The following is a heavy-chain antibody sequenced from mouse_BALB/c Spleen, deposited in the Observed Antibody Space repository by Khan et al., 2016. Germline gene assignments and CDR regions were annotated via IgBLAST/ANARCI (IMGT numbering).Heavy chain of an antibody. D-gene: IGHD2-13*01. CDR2: INPDSSTI. Sequence: EVKLLESGGGLVQPGGSLKLSCAASGFAFSRYWMSWVRQAPGKGLEWIGEINPDSSTINYTQSLKDKFIISSDNAKNTMYMQMSKVRSEDTALYYLASDFWYFDVWGTGTTVTVSA. CDR3: ASDFWYFDV. CDR1: GFAFSRYW. J-gene: IGHJ1*03. V-gene: IGHV4-1*02.